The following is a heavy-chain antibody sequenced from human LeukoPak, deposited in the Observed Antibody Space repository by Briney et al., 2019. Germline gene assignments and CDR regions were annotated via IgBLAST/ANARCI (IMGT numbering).Heavy chain of an antibody. CDR1: GFSFSSYA. D-gene: IGHD3-22*01. V-gene: IGHV3-23*01. CDR3: AKTYYYDSSGYSHYLAFDY. J-gene: IGHJ4*02. Sequence: GGSLRLPCVVCGFSFSSYAMSWVRQAPGKGLEWISTLSGSGGITYYSDSVKGRFTVSRDNSKNTLSLQMNSLRAEDTAVYYCAKTYYYDSSGYSHYLAFDYWGQGTLVTVSS. CDR2: LSGSGGIT.